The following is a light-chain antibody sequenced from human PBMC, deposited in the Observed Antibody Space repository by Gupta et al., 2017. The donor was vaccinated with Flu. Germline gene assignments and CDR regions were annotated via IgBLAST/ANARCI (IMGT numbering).Light chain of an antibody. CDR1: QSILHW. CDR3: QPYYHYPWT. CDR2: QAS. Sequence: DIQMTQSPSTLSASVGDRVTITCRASQSILHWLAWYQQRPGTAPKLLIAQASRLEPGVPSRCSASGSETEFTLTISGLQPDDFETYFCQPYYHYPWTFGPGTKVDIK. V-gene: IGKV1-5*03. J-gene: IGKJ1*01.